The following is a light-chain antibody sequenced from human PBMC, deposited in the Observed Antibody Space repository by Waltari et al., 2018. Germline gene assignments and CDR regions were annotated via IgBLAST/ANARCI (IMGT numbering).Light chain of an antibody. V-gene: IGKV1-33*01. CDR3: QPFYSVPYT. CDR2: DAT. Sequence: DIQMTQSPYSLSASVGDRVTITCQASQGISKFVNWYQHTAGKAPKLLIHDATSLEVGVPSRFTGSGSGTDFTFTVSSLQLEDIATYYCQPFYSVPYTFGPGTKLEI. CDR1: QGISKF. J-gene: IGKJ2*01.